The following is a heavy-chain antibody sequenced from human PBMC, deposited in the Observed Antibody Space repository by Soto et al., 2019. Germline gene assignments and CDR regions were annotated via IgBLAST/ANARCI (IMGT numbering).Heavy chain of an antibody. CDR2: INPNGGGT. J-gene: IGHJ4*02. D-gene: IGHD3-10*01. Sequence: GASVKVSCKASGYTFTAYYIHGVRQAPGQGLEWMGWINPNGGGTKYAQKFQGRVTITRDTSINTAYMELTRLTSDDTAVYYCARAVHTMIQGVRFRVDQWGQGTLVTVSS. CDR1: GYTFTAYY. V-gene: IGHV1-2*02. CDR3: ARAVHTMIQGVRFRVDQ.